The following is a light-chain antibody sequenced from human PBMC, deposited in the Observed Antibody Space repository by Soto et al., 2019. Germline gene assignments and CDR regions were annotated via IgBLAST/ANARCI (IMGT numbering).Light chain of an antibody. CDR2: GAF. Sequence: ERVMTQSPATLSVSPGERATLSCRASQSVGSNLAWYQQKPGQAPRLFIYGAFTRATGIPPRFIGSGSGTEFTLTISSLQSEDSALYYCQQYENYWTFGQGTKVDI. V-gene: IGKV3-15*01. CDR1: QSVGSN. CDR3: QQYENYWT. J-gene: IGKJ1*01.